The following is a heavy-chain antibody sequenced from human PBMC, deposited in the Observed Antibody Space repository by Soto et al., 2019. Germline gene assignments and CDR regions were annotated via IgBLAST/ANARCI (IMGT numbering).Heavy chain of an antibody. CDR1: GYTFTSYG. CDR2: ISAYNGNT. Sequence: ASVKVSCKASGYTFTSYGISWVRQAPGQGLEWMGWISAYNGNTNYAQKLQGRVTMTTDTSTSTAYMELRSLRSDDTAVYYCARVQWEPRAGYYFDYWGQGTLVTVSS. D-gene: IGHD1-26*01. J-gene: IGHJ4*02. V-gene: IGHV1-18*01. CDR3: ARVQWEPRAGYYFDY.